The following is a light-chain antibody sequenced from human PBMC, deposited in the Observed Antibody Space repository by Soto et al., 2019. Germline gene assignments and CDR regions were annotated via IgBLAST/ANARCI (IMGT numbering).Light chain of an antibody. J-gene: IGKJ1*01. CDR2: AAS. CDR1: QGINNY. CDR3: RLSHTMPWT. V-gene: IGKV1-39*01. Sequence: DIRMTQSPSSLSASVGVRVSITCPVGQGINNYLNWYQQKPVKVPFLLIFAASNLESGVPSRFSGSGSGTEFSIPISNLQPEDFVTDYCRLSHTMPWTFGQGTKVDIK.